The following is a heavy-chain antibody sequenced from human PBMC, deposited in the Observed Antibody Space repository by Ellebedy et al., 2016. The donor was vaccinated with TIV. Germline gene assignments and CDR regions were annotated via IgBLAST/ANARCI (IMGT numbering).Heavy chain of an antibody. CDR1: GGSISSSSYY. D-gene: IGHD5-18*01. V-gene: IGHV4-39*01. CDR2: IYYSGST. Sequence: MPSETLSLTCTVSGGSISSSSYYWGWIRQPPGKGLEWIGSIYYSGSTYYNPSLKSRVTIYVDTSKNQFSLKLSSVTAADTAVYYCARQGYRGYSYGATYTPFDYWGQGTLVTVSS. CDR3: ARQGYRGYSYGATYTPFDY. J-gene: IGHJ4*02.